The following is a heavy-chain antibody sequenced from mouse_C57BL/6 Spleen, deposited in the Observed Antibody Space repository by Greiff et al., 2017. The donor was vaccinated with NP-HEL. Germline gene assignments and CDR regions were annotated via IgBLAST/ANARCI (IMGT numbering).Heavy chain of an antibody. J-gene: IGHJ1*03. CDR2: IWRGGST. D-gene: IGHD3-3*01. Sequence: VQRVESGPGLVQPSQSLSITCTVSGFSLTSYGVHWVRQSPGKGLEWLGVIWRGGSTDYNAAFMSRLSITKDNSKSQVFFKMNSLQADDTAIYYCAKNWGTWYFDVWGTGTTVTVSS. CDR1: GFSLTSYG. V-gene: IGHV2-5*01. CDR3: AKNWGTWYFDV.